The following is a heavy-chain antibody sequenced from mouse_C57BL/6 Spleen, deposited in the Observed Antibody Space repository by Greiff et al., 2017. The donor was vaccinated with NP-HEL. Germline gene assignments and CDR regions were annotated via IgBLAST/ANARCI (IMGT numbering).Heavy chain of an antibody. D-gene: IGHD2-5*01. CDR1: GYTFTSYW. Sequence: VQLQQPGAELVKPGASVKLSCKASGYTFTSYWMQWVKQRPGQGLEWIGEIDPSDSYTNYNQKFKGKATLTVDTSSSTAYMQLSSLTSEDSAVYYCARYYSNYGAMDYWGQGTSVTVSS. J-gene: IGHJ4*01. CDR2: IDPSDSYT. CDR3: ARYYSNYGAMDY. V-gene: IGHV1-50*01.